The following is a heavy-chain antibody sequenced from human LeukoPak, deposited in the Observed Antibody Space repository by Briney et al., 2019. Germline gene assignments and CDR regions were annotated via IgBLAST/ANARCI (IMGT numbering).Heavy chain of an antibody. V-gene: IGHV3-23*01. J-gene: IGHJ4*02. D-gene: IGHD1-26*01. CDR2: IEVGGAIT. CDR3: AKPLGGSYLFDR. Sequence: GGSLRLSRAASGFTFSSYAMTWVRRAPGKGLEWVSTIEVGGAITHYAASVKGRFTISRDTSKKILYLQMDSLRLEDTAVYYCAKPLGGSYLFDRWGQGTLVTVSS. CDR1: GFTFSSYA.